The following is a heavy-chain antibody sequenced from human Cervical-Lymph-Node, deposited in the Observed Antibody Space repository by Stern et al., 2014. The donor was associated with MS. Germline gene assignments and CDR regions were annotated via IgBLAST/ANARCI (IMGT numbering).Heavy chain of an antibody. Sequence: QVQLQESGPGLVKPSGTLSLTCAVSGDSITNNNWWSWVRQPPGKGLEWIGEIYHSGSTNYNPSLKSRVTISIDKSKNHFSLKLSSVTAADTAVYYCARVRITIFGVVIPLDYWGQGTLVTVSS. V-gene: IGHV4-4*02. J-gene: IGHJ4*02. CDR2: IYHSGST. CDR1: GDSITNNNW. CDR3: ARVRITIFGVVIPLDY. D-gene: IGHD3-3*01.